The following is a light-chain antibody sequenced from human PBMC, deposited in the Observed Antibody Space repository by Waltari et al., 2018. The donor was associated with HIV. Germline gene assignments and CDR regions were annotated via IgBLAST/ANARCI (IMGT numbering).Light chain of an antibody. CDR2: EVT. J-gene: IGLJ2*01. V-gene: IGLV2-14*01. CDR3: SSYTNINTVV. CDR1: TSDVGAYDY. Sequence: QSALTQPASVSGSPGQSITISCTGATSDVGAYDYVSWYQQHPGKAPKLIIYEVTNRPSGGSNRFSGSKSGITASLTISGLQTEDEADYYCSSYTNINTVVFGGGTKLTVL.